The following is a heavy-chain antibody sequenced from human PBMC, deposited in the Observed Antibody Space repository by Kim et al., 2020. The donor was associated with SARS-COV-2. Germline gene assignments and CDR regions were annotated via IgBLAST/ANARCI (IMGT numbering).Heavy chain of an antibody. V-gene: IGHV4-59*08. Sequence: KSRVTISVDTSKNQFSLKLSSVTAADTAVYYCARHMKGATTGYYDYGMDVWGQGTTVTVSS. J-gene: IGHJ6*02. CDR3: ARHMKGATTGYYDYGMDV. D-gene: IGHD1-26*01.